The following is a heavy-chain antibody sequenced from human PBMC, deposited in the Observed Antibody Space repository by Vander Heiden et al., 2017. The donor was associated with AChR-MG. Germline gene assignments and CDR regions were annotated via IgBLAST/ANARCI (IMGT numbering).Heavy chain of an antibody. V-gene: IGHV5-10-1*01. D-gene: IGHD3-22*01. Sequence: EVQLVQSGAEVKKPGESLRISCKGSGYSFTSYWISWVRQMPGKGLEWMGRIDPSDSYTNYSPSFQGHVTISADKSISTAYLQWSCLKASDTAMYYCARHGWGYYDSSGYSDYWGQGTLVTVSS. J-gene: IGHJ4*02. CDR3: ARHGWGYYDSSGYSDY. CDR2: IDPSDSYT. CDR1: GYSFTSYW.